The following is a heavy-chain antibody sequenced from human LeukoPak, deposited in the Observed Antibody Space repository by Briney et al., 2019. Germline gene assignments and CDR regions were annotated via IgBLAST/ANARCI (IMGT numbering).Heavy chain of an antibody. J-gene: IGHJ4*02. V-gene: IGHV4-59*01. CDR1: GGSISSYY. CDR2: IYYSGST. CDR3: ARTRAVAGTSRRAGYFDY. Sequence: QPSETLSLTCTVSGGSISSYYWSWIRQPPGKGLEWIGYIYYSGSTNYNPSLKSRVTISVDTSKNQFSLKLSSVTAADTAVYYCARTRAVAGTSRRAGYFDYWGQGTLVTVSS. D-gene: IGHD6-19*01.